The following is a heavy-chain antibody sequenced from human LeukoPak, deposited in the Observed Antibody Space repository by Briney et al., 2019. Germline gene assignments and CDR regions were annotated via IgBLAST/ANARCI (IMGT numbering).Heavy chain of an antibody. CDR3: TLYFYDSSGYPSFDY. V-gene: IGHV3-48*02. Sequence: GGSLRLSCAASGFTFSSYEMNWVRQAPGKGLEWASYISSSSSTKYYADSVKGRFTISRDNAKNSLYLQMNSLRDEDTAVYYCTLYFYDSSGYPSFDYWGQGTLVTVSS. D-gene: IGHD3-22*01. J-gene: IGHJ4*02. CDR2: ISSSSSTK. CDR1: GFTFSSYE.